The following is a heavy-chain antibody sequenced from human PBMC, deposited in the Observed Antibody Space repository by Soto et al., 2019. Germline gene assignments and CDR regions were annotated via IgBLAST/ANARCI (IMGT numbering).Heavy chain of an antibody. J-gene: IGHJ5*02. V-gene: IGHV1-69*13. CDR3: ARDRNYYGSGSPDNWFDP. CDR1: GGTFISYA. Sequence: SVKLSCKASGGTFISYAISLVRQAPGQGLEWMGGIIPIFGTANYAQKFQGRVTITADESTSTAYMELSSLRSEDTAVYYCARDRNYYGSGSPDNWFDPWGQGTLVTVSS. CDR2: IIPIFGTA. D-gene: IGHD3-10*01.